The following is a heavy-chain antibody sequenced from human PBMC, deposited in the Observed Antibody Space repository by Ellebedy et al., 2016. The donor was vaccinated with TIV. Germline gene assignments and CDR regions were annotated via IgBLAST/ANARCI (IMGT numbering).Heavy chain of an antibody. V-gene: IGHV3-23*01. J-gene: IGHJ4*02. D-gene: IGHD3-22*01. CDR1: GLTFNNYA. CDR2: ISDSGSST. CDR3: AKDALIALLDY. Sequence: PGGSLRLSCVVSGLTFNNYAMAWVRQAPGKGLEWVSTISDSGSSTYYADSVKGRFTISRDNSKNTLHLQMNSLRAEDTAVYYCAKDALIALLDYWGQGTLVTVSS.